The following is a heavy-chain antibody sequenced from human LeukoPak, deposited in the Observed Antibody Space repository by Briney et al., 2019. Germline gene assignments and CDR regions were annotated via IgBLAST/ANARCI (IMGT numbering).Heavy chain of an antibody. V-gene: IGHV4-4*07. CDR1: GGSISSYY. D-gene: IGHD4-23*01. Sequence: PSETLSLTCTVSGGSISSYYWSWIRQPAGKGLEWIGRIYTSGSTNYNPSLKSRVTMSVDTSKNQFSLKPSSVTAADTAVYYCARDGKSYGPTAEFDYWGQGTLVTVSS. J-gene: IGHJ4*02. CDR2: IYTSGST. CDR3: ARDGKSYGPTAEFDY.